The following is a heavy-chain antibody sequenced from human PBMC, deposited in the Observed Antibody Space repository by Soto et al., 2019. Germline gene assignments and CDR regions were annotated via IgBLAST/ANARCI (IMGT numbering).Heavy chain of an antibody. J-gene: IGHJ6*02. D-gene: IGHD3-3*01. CDR2: INPNSGGT. CDR1: GYTFTGYY. Sequence: ASVKVSCKASGYTFTGYYMHWVRQAPGQGXEWMGWINPNSGGTNYAQKFQGWVTMTRDTSISTAYMELSRLRSDDTAVYYCARDRSYYDFWSGYPHYYYGMDVWGQGTTVTVSS. CDR3: ARDRSYYDFWSGYPHYYYGMDV. V-gene: IGHV1-2*04.